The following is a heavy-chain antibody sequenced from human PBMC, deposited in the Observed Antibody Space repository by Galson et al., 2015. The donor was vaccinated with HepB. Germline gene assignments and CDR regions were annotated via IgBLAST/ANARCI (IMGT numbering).Heavy chain of an antibody. CDR2: ISSNGGST. J-gene: IGHJ4*02. CDR3: VKDRGGDGYYSLIPGLTALDY. CDR1: GFTFSSYA. D-gene: IGHD3-22*01. V-gene: IGHV3-64D*06. Sequence: FLRLSCAASGFTFSSYAMHWVRQAPGKGLEYVSAISSNGGSTYYADSVKGRFTISRDNSKNTLYLQMSSLRAEDTAVYYCVKDRGGDGYYSLIPGLTALDYWGQGTLVTVSS.